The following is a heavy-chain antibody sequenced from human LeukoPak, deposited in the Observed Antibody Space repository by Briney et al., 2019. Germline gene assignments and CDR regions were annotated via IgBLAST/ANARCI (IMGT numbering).Heavy chain of an antibody. D-gene: IGHD2-2*01. CDR3: ARNYALLGKDFDY. J-gene: IGHJ4*02. Sequence: GASVKDSCKASGYTFTGYYMHWVREAPGQGLEWMGWINPNSGGTNYAQKFQGRVTMTTDTSTSTAYMELRSLRSDDTAVYYCARNYALLGKDFDYWGQGTLVTVSS. CDR2: INPNSGGT. CDR1: GYTFTGYY. V-gene: IGHV1-2*02.